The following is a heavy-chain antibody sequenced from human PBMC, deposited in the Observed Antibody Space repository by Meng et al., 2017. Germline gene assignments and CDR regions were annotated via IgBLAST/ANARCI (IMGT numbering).Heavy chain of an antibody. CDR2: IIPIFGTA. CDR1: GGTVSSYA. V-gene: IGHV1-69*05. D-gene: IGHD1-1*01. Sequence: VQMVRSGGGVKKPGSSVKVSCKASGGTVSSYAISWVRQAPGQGLEWMGGIIPIFGTANYAQKFQGRVTITTDESTSTAYMELSSLRSEDTAVYYCAINDPQGYYFDYWGQGTLVTVSS. CDR3: AINDPQGYYFDY. J-gene: IGHJ4*02.